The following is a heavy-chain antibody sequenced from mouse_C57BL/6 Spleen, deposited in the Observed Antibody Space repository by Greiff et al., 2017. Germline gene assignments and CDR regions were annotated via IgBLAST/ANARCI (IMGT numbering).Heavy chain of an antibody. D-gene: IGHD2-12*01. Sequence: VQRVESGPGLVQPSQSLSITCTVSGFSLTSYGVHLVRQSPGKGLEWLGVIWSGGSTDYNAAFISRLSISKDNSKSQVFFKMNSLQADDTAIYYCGRNVSPYYSEGFDYWGQGTTLTVSS. CDR2: IWSGGST. CDR1: GFSLTSYG. CDR3: GRNVSPYYSEGFDY. V-gene: IGHV2-2*01. J-gene: IGHJ2*01.